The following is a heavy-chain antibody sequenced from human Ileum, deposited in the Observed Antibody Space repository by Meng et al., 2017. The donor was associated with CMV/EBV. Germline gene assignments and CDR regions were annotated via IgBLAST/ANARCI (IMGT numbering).Heavy chain of an antibody. V-gene: IGHV3-23*01. CDR3: AKRFGRGQVDY. D-gene: IGHD3-3*01. CDR1: GFTFSSYA. J-gene: IGHJ4*02. CDR2: INDRGDRT. Sequence: LSFAASGFTFSSYAMSWVRQAPGKGLEWVSGINDRGDRTYYPDSVRGRFTISRDNSKNTLYLQMNSLTVEDTAVYYCAKRFGRGQVDYWGQGTLVTVSS.